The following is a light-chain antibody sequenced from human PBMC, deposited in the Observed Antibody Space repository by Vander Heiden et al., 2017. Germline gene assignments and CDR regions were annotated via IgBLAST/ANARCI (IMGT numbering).Light chain of an antibody. J-gene: IGLJ2*01. CDR3: GTWDSSLSAVV. CDR2: DNN. CDR1: SSNIENNY. V-gene: IGLV1-51*01. Sequence: QSVLTQPPSVSAAPGKKVTISCSGSSSNIENNYVSWYQQLPGTAPKLLIYDNNKRPSGIPDRFSGSKCGTSATLGITGLQTGDEADYYCGTWDSSLSAVVFGGGTKLTVL.